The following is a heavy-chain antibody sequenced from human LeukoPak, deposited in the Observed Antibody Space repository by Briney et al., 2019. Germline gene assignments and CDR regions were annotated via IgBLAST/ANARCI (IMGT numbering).Heavy chain of an antibody. V-gene: IGHV3-30-3*01. CDR3: ARAIPTDYYDGSPPLDY. Sequence: RRSLRLSCAASGFTFSTYSIHWVRQAPGKGLEWVAVISYDGTNKYYADSVKGRFTISRDNSKNTLYLQMNSPRAEDTAVYYCARAIPTDYYDGSPPLDYWGQGTLVTVSS. D-gene: IGHD3-22*01. CDR2: ISYDGTNK. J-gene: IGHJ4*02. CDR1: GFTFSTYS.